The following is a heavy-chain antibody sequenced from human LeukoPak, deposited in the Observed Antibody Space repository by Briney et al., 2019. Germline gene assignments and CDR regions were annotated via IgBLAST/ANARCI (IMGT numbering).Heavy chain of an antibody. CDR3: ARVKGGSWSRFDY. J-gene: IGHJ4*02. D-gene: IGHD6-13*01. CDR2: INSDGSST. CDR1: GFTFSSYW. Sequence: GGSLRLSCAASGFTFSSYWMHRVRQAPGKGLVWVSRINSDGSSTSYADSVKGRFTISRDNAKNTLYLQMNSLRAEDTAVYYCARVKGGSWSRFDYWGQGTLVTVSS. V-gene: IGHV3-74*01.